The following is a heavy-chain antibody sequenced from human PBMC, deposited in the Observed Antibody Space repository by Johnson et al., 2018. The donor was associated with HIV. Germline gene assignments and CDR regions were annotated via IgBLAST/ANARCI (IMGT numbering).Heavy chain of an antibody. CDR2: NPNGGST. CDR3: ARGWAASRTFDI. CDR1: QFTFSSYY. D-gene: IGHD6-13*01. V-gene: IGHV3-66*01. J-gene: IGHJ3*02. Sequence: VQLVESGGGLAQPAWSPRLSCAASQFTFSSYYMNCVRQAPGNGLELVGQVNPNGGSTYYADSVKGRFTISRDNSKNTLYLQMNSLRAEDTAVYYCARGWAASRTFDIWGQGTMVTVSS.